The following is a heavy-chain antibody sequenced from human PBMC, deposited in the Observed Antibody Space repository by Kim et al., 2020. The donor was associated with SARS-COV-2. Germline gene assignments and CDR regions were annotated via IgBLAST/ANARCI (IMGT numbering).Heavy chain of an antibody. CDR2: IYYSGST. CDR3: AREGGIEAAGRVNYYFDY. Sequence: SETLSLTCTVSGGSISSYYWSWIRQPPGKGLEWIGYIYYSGSTNYNPSLKSRVTISVDTSKNQFSLKLSSVTAADTAVYYCAREGGIEAAGRVNYYFDYWGQGTLVTVSS. J-gene: IGHJ4*02. CDR1: GGSISSYY. D-gene: IGHD6-13*01. V-gene: IGHV4-59*13.